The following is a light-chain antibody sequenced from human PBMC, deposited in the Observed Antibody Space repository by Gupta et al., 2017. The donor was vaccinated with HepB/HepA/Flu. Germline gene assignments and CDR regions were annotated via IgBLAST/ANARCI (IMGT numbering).Light chain of an antibody. CDR1: QSVSSY. V-gene: IGKV3-11*01. CDR3: QQRSNWPPIT. CDR2: DAS. Sequence: EIVLTQSPATLSLSPGERATLSCRASQSVSSYLAWYQQKPGQAPRLLIYDASNRVTGIPARFSGSGFGTDFTLTISSREPEDFAVYYCQQRSNWPPITFAQGTRLEIK. J-gene: IGKJ5*01.